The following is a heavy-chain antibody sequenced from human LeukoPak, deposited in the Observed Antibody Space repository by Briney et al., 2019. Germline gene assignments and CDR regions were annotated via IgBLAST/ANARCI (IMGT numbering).Heavy chain of an antibody. Sequence: PGGSLRLSCAASGFSFSTYDMTWGRQAPGKGLEWVSTITASGGRTYYADSVKGRFTISRDNSRNTLYLQMNSLKDEDTAVYYCAKGGHFDIWGQGTMVTVSS. CDR3: AKGGHFDI. CDR2: ITASGGRT. CDR1: GFSFSTYD. J-gene: IGHJ3*02. V-gene: IGHV3-23*01.